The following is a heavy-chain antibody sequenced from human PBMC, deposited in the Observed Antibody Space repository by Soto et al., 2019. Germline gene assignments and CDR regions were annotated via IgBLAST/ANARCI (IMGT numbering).Heavy chain of an antibody. Sequence: GASLKISCKASGYIFIDYWIGWVRQMPGKGLEWMGIVYPRDSDTRYSPSFQGQVTISADRSTGTAFLQWRSLKASDTALYYCARPPLPGYSIHFNSWGQGTLVTVSS. D-gene: IGHD2-15*01. J-gene: IGHJ4*02. CDR1: GYIFIDYW. CDR3: ARPPLPGYSIHFNS. V-gene: IGHV5-51*01. CDR2: VYPRDSDT.